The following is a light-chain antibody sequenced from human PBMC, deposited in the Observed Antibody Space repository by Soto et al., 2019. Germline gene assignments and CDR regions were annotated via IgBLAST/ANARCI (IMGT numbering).Light chain of an antibody. CDR2: DAS. Sequence: QRKSSPWNLSALGGSVDPSARRASQSISTWLAWYQQKPGKAPNPLIYDASSLKSGVPARFSGSGSGTDFTLTIRSLHPEYFATQYCLQAYNSPRTFGQGTKVDIK. CDR3: LQAYNSPRT. V-gene: IGKV1-5*01. J-gene: IGKJ1*01. CDR1: QSISTW.